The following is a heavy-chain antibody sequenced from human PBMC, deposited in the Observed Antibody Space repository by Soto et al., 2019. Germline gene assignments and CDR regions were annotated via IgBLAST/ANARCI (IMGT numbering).Heavy chain of an antibody. J-gene: IGHJ4*02. Sequence: PGGSLRLSCAASGFTFSSYGMHWVRQAPGKGLEWVAVIWYDGSNKYYADSVKGRSTISRDNSKNTLYLQMNSLRAEDTAVYYCARDTGFGEWPNPQFLHWGPTPLATVSS. CDR3: ARDTGFGEWPNPQFLH. V-gene: IGHV3-33*01. CDR1: GFTFSSYG. D-gene: IGHD3-10*01. CDR2: IWYDGSNK.